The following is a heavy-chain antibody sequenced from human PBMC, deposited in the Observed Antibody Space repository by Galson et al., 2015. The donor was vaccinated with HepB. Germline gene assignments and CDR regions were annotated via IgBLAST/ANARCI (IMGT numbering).Heavy chain of an antibody. D-gene: IGHD6-6*01. CDR1: GGTFSSYG. CDR3: ARDVAIARSSIDY. CDR2: IIPILGIA. V-gene: IGHV1-69*04. Sequence: SVKVSCKVSGGTFSSYGISWVRQAPGQGLEWMGMIIPILGIAKYAQKFQGRVTITADKSTGTVYMDLSSLRSDDTAVYYCARDVAIARSSIDYWGQGTLVTVSS. J-gene: IGHJ4*02.